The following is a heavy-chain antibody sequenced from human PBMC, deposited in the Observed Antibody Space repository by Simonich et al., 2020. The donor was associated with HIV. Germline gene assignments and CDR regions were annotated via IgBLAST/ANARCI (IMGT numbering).Heavy chain of an antibody. CDR1: GFTFSSYS. J-gene: IGHJ6*02. CDR2: ISSSSSSYI. V-gene: IGHV3-21*01. D-gene: IGHD5-18*01. Sequence: EVQLVESGGGLVKPGGSLRLSCAASGFTFSSYSMNWGRQAPGKGLEWVSCISSSSSSYIYYADSVKGRFTISRDNAKNSLYLQMNTLRAEDTAVYYCARLDSYYYYYGLDVWGQGTTVTVSS. CDR3: ARLDSYYYYYGLDV.